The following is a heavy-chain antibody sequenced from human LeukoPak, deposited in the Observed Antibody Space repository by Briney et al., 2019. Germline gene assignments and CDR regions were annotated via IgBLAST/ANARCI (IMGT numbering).Heavy chain of an antibody. CDR2: IYHSGST. D-gene: IGHD3-16*02. Sequence: PSETLSLTCTVSGYSISSGYYLGWIRQPPGKGLEWIGSIYHSGSTYYNPSLKSRVTISVDTSKNQFSLKLSSVTAADTAVYYCAREGIMITFGGVIVPLHWFDPWGQGTLVTVSS. J-gene: IGHJ5*02. CDR1: GYSISSGYY. CDR3: AREGIMITFGGVIVPLHWFDP. V-gene: IGHV4-38-2*02.